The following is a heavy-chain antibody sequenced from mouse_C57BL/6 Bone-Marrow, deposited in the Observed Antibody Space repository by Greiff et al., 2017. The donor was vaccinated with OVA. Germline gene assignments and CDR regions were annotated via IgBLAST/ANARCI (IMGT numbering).Heavy chain of an antibody. V-gene: IGHV1-59*01. CDR3: AGFYLLWYFDG. D-gene: IGHD2-1*01. J-gene: IGHJ1*03. Sequence: QVQLQQPGAELVRPGTSVKLSCKASGYTFTSYWMHWVKQRPGQGLEWIGVIDPSDSYTNYNQKFKGKATLTVDTSSSTAYMQLSSLTSEDSAVYYCAGFYLLWYFDGWGTGTTVTVSS. CDR1: GYTFTSYW. CDR2: IDPSDSYT.